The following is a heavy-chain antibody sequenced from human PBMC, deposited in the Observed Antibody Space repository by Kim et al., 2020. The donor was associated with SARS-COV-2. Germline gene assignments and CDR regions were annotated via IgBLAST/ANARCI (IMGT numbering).Heavy chain of an antibody. CDR3: ARSGYCSSTSCLRWFDP. CDR2: IYYSGST. CDR1: GGSISSYY. D-gene: IGHD2-2*01. V-gene: IGHV4-59*08. J-gene: IGHJ5*02. Sequence: SETLSLTCTVSGGSISSYYWSWIRQPPGKGLEWIGYIYYSGSTNYNPSLKSRVTISVDTSKNQFSLKLSSVTAADTAVYYCARSGYCSSTSCLRWFDPWGPGTLVTVSS.